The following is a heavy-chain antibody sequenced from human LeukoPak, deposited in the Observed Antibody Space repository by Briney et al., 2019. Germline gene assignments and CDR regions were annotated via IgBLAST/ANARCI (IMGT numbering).Heavy chain of an antibody. V-gene: IGHV4-59*08. CDR1: GGSISSYY. J-gene: IGHJ4*02. D-gene: IGHD5-18*01. Sequence: SETLSLTCTVSGGSISSYYWSWIRQPPGKGLEWIAYIYYSGSTNYNPSLKSRVTISVDTSRNQFSLKLRSVTAADTALYYCARLHTAMLYFDYWGQGTLVTVPP. CDR3: ARLHTAMLYFDY. CDR2: IYYSGST.